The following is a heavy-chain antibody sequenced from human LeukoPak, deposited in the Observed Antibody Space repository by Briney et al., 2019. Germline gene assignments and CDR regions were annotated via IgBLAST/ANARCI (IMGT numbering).Heavy chain of an antibody. CDR2: IKQDGSEK. CDR1: GFTLSSYW. CDR3: VRGGLRGGYDI. J-gene: IGHJ3*02. V-gene: IGHV3-7*01. D-gene: IGHD6-25*01. Sequence: GGSLRLSCAASGFTLSSYWMSWVRQAPGKGLESVANIKQDGSEKYYVDSVKDRFSISRDNAKNSMFLQMNNLRAEDTAIYYCVRGGLRGGYDIWGQGTLVTVSS.